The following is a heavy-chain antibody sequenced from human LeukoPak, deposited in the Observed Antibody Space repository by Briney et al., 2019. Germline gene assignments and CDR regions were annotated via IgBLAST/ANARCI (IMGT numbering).Heavy chain of an antibody. CDR2: ISSSGSTI. J-gene: IGHJ4*02. D-gene: IGHD2-15*01. CDR3: AKDVRSGQFHYFDY. CDR1: GFTFSSYE. V-gene: IGHV3-48*03. Sequence: GGSLRLSCAASGFTFSSYEMNWVRQAPGKGLEWVSYISSSGSTIYYADSVKGRFTISRDNSKNTLYLQMNSLRAEDTAVYYCAKDVRSGQFHYFDYWGQGTLVTVSS.